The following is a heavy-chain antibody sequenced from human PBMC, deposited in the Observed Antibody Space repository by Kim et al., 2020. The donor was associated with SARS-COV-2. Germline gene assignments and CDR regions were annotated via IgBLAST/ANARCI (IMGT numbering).Heavy chain of an antibody. D-gene: IGHD3-22*01. CDR1: GGSISSYY. Sequence: SETLSLTCTVSGGSISSYYWSWIRQPPGKGLEWIGYIYYSGSTNYNPSLKSRVTISVDTSKNQFSLKLSSVTAADTAVYYCARDFTYYYDSSGYYSDWYFDLWGRGTLVTVSS. J-gene: IGHJ2*01. V-gene: IGHV4-59*13. CDR2: IYYSGST. CDR3: ARDFTYYYDSSGYYSDWYFDL.